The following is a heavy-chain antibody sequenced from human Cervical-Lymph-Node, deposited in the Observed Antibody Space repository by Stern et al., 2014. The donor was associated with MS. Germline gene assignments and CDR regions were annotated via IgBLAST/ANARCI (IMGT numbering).Heavy chain of an antibody. CDR3: ARDLRDISGYYLDS. V-gene: IGHV7-4-1*02. J-gene: IGHJ4*02. D-gene: IGHD3-22*01. CDR1: GYSFNRYA. CDR2: INTNTWNP. Sequence: VQLVESGSELRKPGASVKVSCKASGYSFNRYAVTWVRQAPGQGLEWLGWINTNTWNPTYAQGFTGRFVFSLDTSVSTTYLHISSLKAEDTAVYYCARDLRDISGYYLDSWGQGSLVTVSS.